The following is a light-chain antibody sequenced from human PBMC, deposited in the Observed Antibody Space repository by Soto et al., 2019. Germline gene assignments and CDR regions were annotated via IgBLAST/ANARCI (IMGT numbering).Light chain of an antibody. J-gene: IGLJ1*01. V-gene: IGLV2-8*01. CDR3: SSYAGSNNYV. CDR2: EVS. Sequence: QSVLPQPPSASGSPGQSVTISCTGTSGDVGGYNYVSWCQQHPGKAPKLMIFEVSERPSGVPDRFSASKSGNTASLTVSGLQAEDEADYYCSSYAGSNNYVFGTGTKVTVL. CDR1: SGDVGGYNY.